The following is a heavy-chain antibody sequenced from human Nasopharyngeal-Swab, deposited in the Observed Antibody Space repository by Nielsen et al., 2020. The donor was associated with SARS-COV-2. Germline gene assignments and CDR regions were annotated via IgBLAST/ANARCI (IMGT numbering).Heavy chain of an antibody. J-gene: IGHJ4*02. CDR3: SRGGMGTGLDY. CDR2: INTDGSHT. V-gene: IGHV3-74*01. D-gene: IGHD1-14*01. CDR1: GFTFSWHW. Sequence: SLKISCAASGFTFSWHWMHWVRQAPGKGLVCVSYINTDGSHTNYADSVKGRFTISNDNAKNTLYLQMNSLRAEDTAVYYCSRGGMGTGLDYWGQGILVTVSS.